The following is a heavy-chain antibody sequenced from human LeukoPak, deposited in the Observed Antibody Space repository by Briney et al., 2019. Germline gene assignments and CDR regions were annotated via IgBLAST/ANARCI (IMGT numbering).Heavy chain of an antibody. V-gene: IGHV3-11*01. D-gene: IGHD5-18*01. Sequence: GGSLRLSCVASGFTFSIYAMSWVRQAPGKGLEWVSYISSSGSTIYYADSVKGRFTISRDNAKNSLYLQMNSLRAEDTAVYYCARRNGIQLWFAPYYFDYWGQGTLVTVSS. CDR2: ISSSGSTI. CDR3: ARRNGIQLWFAPYYFDY. CDR1: GFTFSIYA. J-gene: IGHJ4*02.